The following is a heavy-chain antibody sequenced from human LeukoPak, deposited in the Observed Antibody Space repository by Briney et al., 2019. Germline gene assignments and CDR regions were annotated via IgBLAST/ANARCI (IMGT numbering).Heavy chain of an antibody. CDR2: IRYDGSNK. CDR3: AKELLWFGELSGTFLPSPAYYYGMDV. V-gene: IGHV3-30*02. Sequence: PGGSLRLSCAASGFTFSSYGMHWVRQAPGKGLEWVAFIRYDGSNKYYADSVKGRFTISRDNSKNTLYLQMNSLRAEDTAVYYCAKELLWFGELSGTFLPSPAYYYGMDVWGQGTTVTVSS. D-gene: IGHD3-10*01. CDR1: GFTFSSYG. J-gene: IGHJ6*02.